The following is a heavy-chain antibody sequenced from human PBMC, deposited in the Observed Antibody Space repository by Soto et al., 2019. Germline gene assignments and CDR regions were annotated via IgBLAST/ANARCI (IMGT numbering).Heavy chain of an antibody. CDR1: GGSVSSSSYY. D-gene: IGHD3-9*01. J-gene: IGHJ4*02. Sequence: SETLSLTCPVSGGSVSSSSYYWGWVRQPPGKGLEWIGSVYYSGSTYYNPSLESRVTISVDKSKNQFSLKLMSLSAADTAVYYCGRLEGLAAISYYFDYWGQGALVTVSS. V-gene: IGHV4-39*01. CDR2: VYYSGST. CDR3: GRLEGLAAISYYFDY.